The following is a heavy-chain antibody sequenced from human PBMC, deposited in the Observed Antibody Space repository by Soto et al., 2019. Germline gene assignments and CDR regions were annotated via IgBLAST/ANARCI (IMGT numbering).Heavy chain of an antibody. CDR2: IYHIGST. CDR3: ARVAMVRGFPGGAFDI. CDR1: GGSTSRGGYY. J-gene: IGHJ3*02. D-gene: IGHD3-10*01. V-gene: IGHV4-31*03. Sequence: QVQLQESGPGLVKPSQTLSLTCTVSGGSTSRGGYYWSWIRQHPGKGLEWIAYIYHIGSTYYNPSLKSRVTISLDTSKNQFSLKLSSVTAADTAVYYCARVAMVRGFPGGAFDIWGQGTMVTVSS.